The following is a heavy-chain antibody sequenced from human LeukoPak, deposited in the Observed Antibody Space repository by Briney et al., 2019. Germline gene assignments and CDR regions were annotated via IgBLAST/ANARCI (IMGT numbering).Heavy chain of an antibody. Sequence: SETLSLTCGVSGGSISGTNWWSWVRQPPGQGLEWIGEISLRGLTNYNPSLRSRLTMSLDESKNQVSLNLTSVTAADTAVYYCAGRLWRRDGYNLSAFDIWGQGTMVTVSS. V-gene: IGHV4-4*02. CDR2: ISLRGLT. CDR1: GGSISGTNW. D-gene: IGHD5-24*01. CDR3: AGRLWRRDGYNLSAFDI. J-gene: IGHJ3*02.